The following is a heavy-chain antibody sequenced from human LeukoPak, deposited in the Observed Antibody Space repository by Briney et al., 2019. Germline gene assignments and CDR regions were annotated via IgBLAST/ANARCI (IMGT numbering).Heavy chain of an antibody. J-gene: IGHJ6*02. V-gene: IGHV1-8*01. CDR3: SLPSGYCSSTSCIGSRDYGMDV. Sequence: ASVKVSCKASGYTFTSYDINWVRQATGQGLEWMGWMNPNSGNTGYAQKFQGRVTMTRNTSISTAYMGLSSLRSEDTAVYYCSLPSGYCSSTSCIGSRDYGMDVWGQGTTVTVSS. CDR2: MNPNSGNT. D-gene: IGHD2-2*01. CDR1: GYTFTSYD.